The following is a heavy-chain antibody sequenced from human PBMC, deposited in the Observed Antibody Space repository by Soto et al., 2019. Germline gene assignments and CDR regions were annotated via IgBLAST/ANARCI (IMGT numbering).Heavy chain of an antibody. V-gene: IGHV1-3*01. CDR2: INAGSGNT. J-gene: IGHJ4*02. D-gene: IGHD3-10*01. Sequence: ASVKVSCKASGYTFTSYAIHWVRQAPGQRLEWMAWINAGSGNTKYSQKFQGRVTITRDTSASTAYMELNSLRSEDTAVYYCARPPGYNPGESAYWGQGTLVTVSS. CDR1: GYTFTSYA. CDR3: ARPPGYNPGESAY.